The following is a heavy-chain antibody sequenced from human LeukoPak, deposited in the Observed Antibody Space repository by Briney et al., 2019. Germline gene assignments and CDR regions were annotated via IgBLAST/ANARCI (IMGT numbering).Heavy chain of an antibody. V-gene: IGHV3-33*01. Sequence: PGRSLRLSCATSGFTFRNYGFHWVRQAPGKGLEWVAVIWYDGSNKYYADSVKGRFTISRDDSKNTLYLQTNGLRAEDTAVYYCARDLGSTNYYFDYWGQGALVTVSS. D-gene: IGHD3-16*01. J-gene: IGHJ4*02. CDR1: GFTFRNYG. CDR2: IWYDGSNK. CDR3: ARDLGSTNYYFDY.